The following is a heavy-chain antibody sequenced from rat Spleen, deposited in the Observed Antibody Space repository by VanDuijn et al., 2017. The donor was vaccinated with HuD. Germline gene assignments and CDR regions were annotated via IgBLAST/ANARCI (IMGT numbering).Heavy chain of an antibody. CDR1: GFSLSNYG. J-gene: IGHJ2*01. CDR3: ARADIAGLSTDGI. CDR2: IWGNGNT. Sequence: QVQLKESGPGLVQPSQTLSLTCTVSGFSLSNYGVIWVRQPPGKGLEWMGVIWGNGNTNYNSVLKSRLSISRDTAKSQVYLKMNSLQTEDTATYYCARADIAGLSTDGIWGQGIMVTVSS. D-gene: IGHD1-2*01. V-gene: IGHV2-13*01.